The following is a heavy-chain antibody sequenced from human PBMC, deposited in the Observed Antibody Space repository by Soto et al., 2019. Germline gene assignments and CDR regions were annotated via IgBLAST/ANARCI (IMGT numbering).Heavy chain of an antibody. D-gene: IGHD2-15*01. J-gene: IGHJ4*02. CDR3: ARDRDPYCSGGRCVSMLFDY. CDR1: GGTFSSYA. V-gene: IGHV1-69*12. CDR2: IIPIFGTA. Sequence: QVQLVQSGAEVKKPGSSVKVSCKASGGTFSSYAISWVRQAHGQGLEWMGGIIPIFGTANYAQKFQGRLTITADQSTSTAYMELSSLRSEDTAVYYCARDRDPYCSGGRCVSMLFDYWGQGTLVTVSS.